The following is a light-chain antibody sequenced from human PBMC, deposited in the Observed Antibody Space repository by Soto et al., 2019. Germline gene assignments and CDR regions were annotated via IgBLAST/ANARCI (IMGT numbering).Light chain of an antibody. J-gene: IGLJ1*01. CDR1: SSDVGGYNY. CDR2: EVS. V-gene: IGLV2-14*01. CDR3: SSYTSSSTYV. Sequence: QSALTQPASVSGSPGQSITIFCTGTSSDVGGYNYVSWYQQHPGKAPELMIYEVSNRPSGVSNRFSGSKSGNTASLTISGLQAADEADYYCSSYTSSSTYVFGTGTKVTVL.